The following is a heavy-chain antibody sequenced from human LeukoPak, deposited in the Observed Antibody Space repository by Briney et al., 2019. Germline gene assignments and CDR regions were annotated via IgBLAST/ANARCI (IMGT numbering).Heavy chain of an antibody. CDR3: ARHRAFDI. CDR2: IYPGDSDT. V-gene: IGHV5-51*01. CDR1: GSRFTSYW. Sequence: GESLQISGKGSGSRFTSYWIGWVRQMPGKGLEWMGIIYPGDSDTRYSPSFQGQVTISADKSISTAYLQWSSLKASDTAMYYCARHRAFDIWGQGTMVTVSS. J-gene: IGHJ3*02.